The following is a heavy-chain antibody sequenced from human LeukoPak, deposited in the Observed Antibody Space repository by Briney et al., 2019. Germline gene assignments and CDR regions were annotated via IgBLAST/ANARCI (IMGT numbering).Heavy chain of an antibody. D-gene: IGHD3-22*01. CDR3: ARDHHYYDSSGYPGLFDY. V-gene: IGHV1-69*05. Sequence: ASVKVSCKASGGTFSSYAISWVRQAPGQGLEWMGRIIPIFGTVNYAQKFQGRVTITTDESTSTAYMELSSLRSEDTAVYYCARDHHYYDSSGYPGLFDYWGQGTLVTVSS. CDR2: IIPIFGTV. J-gene: IGHJ4*02. CDR1: GGTFSSYA.